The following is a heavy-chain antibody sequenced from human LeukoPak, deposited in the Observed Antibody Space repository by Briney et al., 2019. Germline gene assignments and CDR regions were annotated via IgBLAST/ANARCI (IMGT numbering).Heavy chain of an antibody. V-gene: IGHV4-34*01. CDR3: ARGPRSPLSGMDV. J-gene: IGHJ6*02. D-gene: IGHD3-16*01. CDR1: GGSFSGYY. CDR2: INHSGST. Sequence: PSETLSLTCAVYGGSFSGYYWSWIRQPPGKGLEWIGEINHSGSTNYNPSLKSRVTISVDTSKNQFSLKLSSVTAADTAVYYCARGPRSPLSGMDVWGQGTTVTVSS.